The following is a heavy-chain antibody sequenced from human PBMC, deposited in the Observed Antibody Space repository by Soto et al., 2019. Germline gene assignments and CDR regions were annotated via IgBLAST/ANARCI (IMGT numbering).Heavy chain of an antibody. CDR1: GFTFSSYS. J-gene: IGHJ5*02. V-gene: IGHV3-21*01. CDR2: ISSSSSYI. D-gene: IGHD2-2*02. CDR3: ARDKVYCSSPSCYNS. Sequence: GGSLRLSCAASGFTFSSYSMNWVRQAPGKGLEWVSSISSSSSYIYYADSVKGRFTISRDNAKNSLYLKMNRLRAEDKAVYYCARDKVYCSSPSCYNSWGQGTLVTVSS.